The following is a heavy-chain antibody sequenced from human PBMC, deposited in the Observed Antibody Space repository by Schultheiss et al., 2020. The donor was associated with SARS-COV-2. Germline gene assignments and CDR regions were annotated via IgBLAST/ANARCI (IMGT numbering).Heavy chain of an antibody. CDR1: GGSLSSDF. J-gene: IGHJ5*02. Sequence: SQTLSLTCTVSGGSLSSDFWSWIRQPPGKGLEWIGHIYYSGSTNYNPSLKSRVTISVDRSKNQFSLKLSSVTAADTAVYYCAREAAAAAGGWFDPWGQGTLVTVSS. CDR2: IYYSGST. CDR3: AREAAAAAGGWFDP. V-gene: IGHV4-59*12. D-gene: IGHD6-13*01.